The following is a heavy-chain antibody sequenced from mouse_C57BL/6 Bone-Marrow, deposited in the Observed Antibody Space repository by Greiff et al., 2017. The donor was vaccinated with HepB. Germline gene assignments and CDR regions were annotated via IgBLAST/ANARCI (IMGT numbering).Heavy chain of an antibody. D-gene: IGHD1-1*01. Sequence: VQLQESGAELARPGASVKLSCKASGYTFTSYGISWVKQRTGQGLEWIGEIYPRSGNTYYNEKFKGKATLTADKSSSTAYMELRSLTSEDSAVYFCARDYYYGSSYPSWFAYWGQGTLVTVSA. V-gene: IGHV1-81*01. CDR1: GYTFTSYG. CDR2: IYPRSGNT. J-gene: IGHJ3*01. CDR3: ARDYYYGSSYPSWFAY.